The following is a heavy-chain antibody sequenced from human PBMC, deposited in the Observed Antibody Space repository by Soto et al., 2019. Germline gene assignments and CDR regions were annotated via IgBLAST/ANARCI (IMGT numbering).Heavy chain of an antibody. D-gene: IGHD2-8*01. CDR1: GVSISSSNYH. J-gene: IGHJ4*02. CDR2: IYYTGST. V-gene: IGHV4-39*07. Sequence: PSETLSLTCTVSGVSISSSNYHWGWIRQPPGKGLEWIGSIYYTGSTYYNPSLESRVTMSADTSKNQFSLKLSSVTAADTAVYFCVRGGSCTNGVCSVFDYWGQGTLVTVSS. CDR3: VRGGSCTNGVCSVFDY.